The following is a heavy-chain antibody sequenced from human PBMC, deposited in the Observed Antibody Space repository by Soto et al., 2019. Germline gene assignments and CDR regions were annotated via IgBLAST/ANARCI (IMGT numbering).Heavy chain of an antibody. CDR2: IYYSGST. J-gene: IGHJ5*02. CDR1: GGSISSGDYY. V-gene: IGHV4-30-4*01. Sequence: SETLSLTXTVSGGSISSGDYYWSWIRQPPGKSLEWIGYIYYSGSTYYNPSLKSRVTISVDTSKNQFSLKLSSVTAADTAVYYCARMVRGVIVAYNWFDPWGQGTLVTVSS. D-gene: IGHD3-10*01. CDR3: ARMVRGVIVAYNWFDP.